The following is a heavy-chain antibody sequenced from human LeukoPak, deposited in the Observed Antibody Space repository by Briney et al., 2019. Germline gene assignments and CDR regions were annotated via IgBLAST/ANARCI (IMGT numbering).Heavy chain of an antibody. CDR2: IIFIGSTV. CDR1: GFTFSDYY. D-gene: IGHD2-21*02. V-gene: IGHV3-11*01. J-gene: IGHJ3*01. Sequence: GGSLRLSCAASGFTFSDYYMSWIRQAPGKGLGWVSYIIFIGSTVYYADSVKGRFTISRDNAKNSLYLQMNSLRAEDTAVYYCASHTVVVTANHDAFAFWGQGTMVTVSS. CDR3: ASHTVVVTANHDAFAF.